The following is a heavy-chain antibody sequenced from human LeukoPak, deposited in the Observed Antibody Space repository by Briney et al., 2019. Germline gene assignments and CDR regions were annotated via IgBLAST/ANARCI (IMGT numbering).Heavy chain of an antibody. Sequence: GESLKISCKGSGYSFTSYWSAWVRQMPGKGLEWMGIIYPGDSDTRYSPSFQGQVTISADKSISTAYLQWSSLKASDTAMYYCARGPRYYYDSSGYRHFDYWGQGTLVTVSS. D-gene: IGHD3-22*01. CDR3: ARGPRYYYDSSGYRHFDY. CDR1: GYSFTSYW. V-gene: IGHV5-51*01. J-gene: IGHJ4*02. CDR2: IYPGDSDT.